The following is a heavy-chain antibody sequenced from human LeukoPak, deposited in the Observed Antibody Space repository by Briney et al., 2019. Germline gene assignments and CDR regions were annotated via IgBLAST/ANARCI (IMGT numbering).Heavy chain of an antibody. CDR2: ISSSSSTI. D-gene: IGHD1-26*01. J-gene: IGHJ6*03. V-gene: IGHV3-48*01. CDR3: ARDPYSGSYGDYYYYYMDV. Sequence: GGSLRLSCAASGFTFSSYSMNWVRQAPGKGLEWVSYISSSSSTIYYADSVKGRFTISRDNAKNSLYLQMNSLRAEDTAVYYCARDPYSGSYGDYYYYYMDVWGKGTTVTISS. CDR1: GFTFSSYS.